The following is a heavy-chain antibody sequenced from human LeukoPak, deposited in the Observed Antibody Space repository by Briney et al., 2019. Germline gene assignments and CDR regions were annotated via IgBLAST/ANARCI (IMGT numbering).Heavy chain of an antibody. V-gene: IGHV4-39*01. CDR3: ARHANYCSSTSCYLGTFDY. CDR2: IYYSGST. J-gene: IGHJ4*02. CDR1: GGSISSSSYY. Sequence: SETLSLTCTVSGGSISSSSYYWGWIRQPPGKGLEWIGGIYYSGSTYYNPSLKSRVTISVDTSKNQFSLKLSSVTAADTAVYYCARHANYCSSTSCYLGTFDYWGQGTLVTVSS. D-gene: IGHD2-2*01.